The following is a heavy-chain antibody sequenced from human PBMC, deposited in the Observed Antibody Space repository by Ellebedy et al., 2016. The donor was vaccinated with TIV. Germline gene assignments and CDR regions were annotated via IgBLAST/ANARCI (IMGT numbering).Heavy chain of an antibody. CDR1: GYSFTSYW. CDR3: ARAPPGNSVPFDY. V-gene: IGHV5-51*01. Sequence: GESLKISCKGSGYSFTSYWIGWVRQTPGKGLEWMGIIYPGDPDTRYSPSFQGQVTISADNSISTAYLQVSSLKASDTAMYYCARAPPGNSVPFDYWGQGTLVTVSS. J-gene: IGHJ4*02. D-gene: IGHD4-23*01. CDR2: IYPGDPDT.